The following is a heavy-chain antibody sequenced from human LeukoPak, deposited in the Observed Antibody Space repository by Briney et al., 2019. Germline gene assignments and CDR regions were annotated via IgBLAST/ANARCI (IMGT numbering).Heavy chain of an antibody. V-gene: IGHV3-23*01. CDR2: TSGSGGAT. CDR3: AKSPQWLVPSWFDP. J-gene: IGHJ5*02. D-gene: IGHD6-19*01. CDR1: GFTFSSNG. Sequence: GGSLRLSCAASGFTFSSNGMSWVRQAPGKGLEWVSGTSGSGGATYYADSVKGRFSISRDNSKNTLYLQMNSLRAEDTAIYYCAKSPQWLVPSWFDPWGQGTLVTVSS.